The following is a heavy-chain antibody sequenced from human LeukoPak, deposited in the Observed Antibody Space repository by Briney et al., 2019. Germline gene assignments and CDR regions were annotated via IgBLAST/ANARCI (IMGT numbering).Heavy chain of an antibody. D-gene: IGHD2-15*01. Sequence: SVKVSCKASGFTFTSSAVQWVRQARGQRLEWIGWIVVCSGNTNYAQKFQERVTITRDMSTSTAYMELSSLRSEDTAVYYCAGGYCSGGSCYSDYYYGMDVWVKATTL. CDR3: AGGYCSGGSCYSDYYYGMDV. CDR1: GFTFTSSA. CDR2: IVVCSGNT. J-gene: IGHJ6*04. V-gene: IGHV1-58*01.